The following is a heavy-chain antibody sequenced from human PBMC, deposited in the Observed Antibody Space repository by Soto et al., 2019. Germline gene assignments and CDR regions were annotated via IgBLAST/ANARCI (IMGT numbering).Heavy chain of an antibody. D-gene: IGHD2-15*01. CDR2: INPSGGTT. CDR1: GYTFTSNY. CDR3: ARVPSYCLSSACFDF. Sequence: QVQLVQSGAEVKKPGASVKVSCKASGYTFTSNYIHWLRQAPGQGLDWMGIINPSGGTTTYAQRFEGRDTMTRVASTSPFYVDPSSLRSEDTAVYYWARVPSYCLSSACFDFWGQGSLVTVSS. J-gene: IGHJ4*02. V-gene: IGHV1-46*01.